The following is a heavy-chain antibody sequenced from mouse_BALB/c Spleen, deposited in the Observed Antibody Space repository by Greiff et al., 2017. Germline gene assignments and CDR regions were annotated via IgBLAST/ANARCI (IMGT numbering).Heavy chain of an antibody. J-gene: IGHJ4*01. CDR1: GFTFSSYA. CDR2: ISSGGSYT. D-gene: IGHD1-2*01. Sequence: EVQVVESGGGLVKPGGSLKLSCAASGFTFSSYAMSWVRQSPEKRLEWVAEISSGGSYTYYPDTVTGRFTISRDNAKNTLYLEMSSLRSEDTAMYYCARDWDYYGLGYAMDYWGQGTSVTVSS. CDR3: ARDWDYYGLGYAMDY. V-gene: IGHV5-9-4*01.